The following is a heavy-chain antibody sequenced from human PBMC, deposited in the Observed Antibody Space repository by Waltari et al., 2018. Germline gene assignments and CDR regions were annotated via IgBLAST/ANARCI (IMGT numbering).Heavy chain of an antibody. CDR1: GGSVNSANYH. Sequence: QVLLQESGPGLVKPPQTLSLTCTVSGGSVNSANYHWSWVRQPAGKALEWIGHVSRYRPSFERRVSISVDRSKNQFSLKICSITAADAAVYYCARGDETLARYHFDDWGQGIQVIVSS. CDR3: ARGDETLARYHFDD. D-gene: IGHD2-2*01. V-gene: IGHV4-61*02. J-gene: IGHJ4*02. CDR2: VS.